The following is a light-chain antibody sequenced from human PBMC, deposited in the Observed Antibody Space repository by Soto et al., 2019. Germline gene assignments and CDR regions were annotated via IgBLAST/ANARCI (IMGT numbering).Light chain of an antibody. CDR1: QNVDRNY. Sequence: EIVLTQSPGTLSLSPGERATLSCRASQNVDRNYLAWFQQNPGPAPRLLIYDASNRDTDVPDRFAGCGSGNDFPLISSLQEPEDVAMYYWQQSSYSPLTFGGGTRLEIK. J-gene: IGKJ4*01. V-gene: IGKV3-20*01. CDR3: QQSSYSPLT. CDR2: DAS.